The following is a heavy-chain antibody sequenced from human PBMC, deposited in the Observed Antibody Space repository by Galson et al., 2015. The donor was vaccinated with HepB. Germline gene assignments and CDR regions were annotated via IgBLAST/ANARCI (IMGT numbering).Heavy chain of an antibody. J-gene: IGHJ3*02. CDR2: IDIIDTTT. CDR3: AREVSGTFHAFDI. Sequence: SLRPSCAASGFTFGNYRLNWVRPAPGKGLEWVSYIDIIDTTTQYADSVKGRFTISRDNAKNSLFLQMNILRDEDTAVYYCAREVSGTFHAFDIWGQGTMVTVSS. CDR1: GFTFGNYR. D-gene: IGHD2/OR15-2a*01. V-gene: IGHV3-48*02.